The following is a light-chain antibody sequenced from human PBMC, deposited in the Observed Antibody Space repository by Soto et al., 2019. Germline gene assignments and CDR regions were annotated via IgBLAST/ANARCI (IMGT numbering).Light chain of an antibody. CDR3: QSFASSLSGWL. J-gene: IGLJ3*02. V-gene: IGLV1-40*01. CDR2: GDS. CDR1: SSNIGAGYN. Sequence: QSVLTQPPSVSGAPGQRVTISCTGSSSNIGAGYNVHWYQQVPGTAPKLLIYGDSNRPSGVPDRFSGSNSGTSASLAITGLQAVDEADYYCQSFASSLSGWLFGGGTKLTVL.